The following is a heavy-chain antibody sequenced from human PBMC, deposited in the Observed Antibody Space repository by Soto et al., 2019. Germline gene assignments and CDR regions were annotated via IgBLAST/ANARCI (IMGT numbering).Heavy chain of an antibody. CDR1: GFTFSSYG. CDR2: IWYDGSNK. V-gene: IGHV3-33*01. J-gene: IGHJ5*02. CDR3: ARGTITMVRGVIISGWFDP. Sequence: QVQLVESGGGVVQPGRSLRLSCAASGFTFSSYGKHWVRQAPGKGLEWVAVIWYDGSNKYYADSVKGRFTISRDNSKNTLYLQMNSLRAEDTAVYYCARGTITMVRGVIISGWFDPWGQGTLVTVSS. D-gene: IGHD3-10*01.